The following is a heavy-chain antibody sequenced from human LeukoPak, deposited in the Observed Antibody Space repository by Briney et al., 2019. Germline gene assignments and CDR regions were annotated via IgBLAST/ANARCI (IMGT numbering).Heavy chain of an antibody. CDR2: IYSGGST. CDR1: GFTVSSTY. J-gene: IGHJ4*02. D-gene: IGHD3-3*01. V-gene: IGHV3-53*01. CDR3: ARALRHYDFWSGSAAKYYPFAD. Sequence: GGSLRLSCAASGFTVSSTYMSWVRQAPGKGLEWVSVIYSGGSTYYADSVKGRFTISRDNSKNTLYLQMNSLRAEDTAVYYCARALRHYDFWSGSAAKYYPFADWGQRTLVTVSS.